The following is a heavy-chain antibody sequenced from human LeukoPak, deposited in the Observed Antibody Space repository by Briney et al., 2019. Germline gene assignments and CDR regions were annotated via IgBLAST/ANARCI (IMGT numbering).Heavy chain of an antibody. D-gene: IGHD3-22*01. CDR1: GYTFTSYD. J-gene: IGHJ3*02. Sequence: ASVKVSCKASGYTFTSYDINWVRQATGQGLEWMGWMNPNSGNTGYAQKFQGRVTKTRNTSISTAYMELSSLRSEDTAVYYCARADTMIVVEDAFDIWGQGTMVTVSS. V-gene: IGHV1-8*01. CDR3: ARADTMIVVEDAFDI. CDR2: MNPNSGNT.